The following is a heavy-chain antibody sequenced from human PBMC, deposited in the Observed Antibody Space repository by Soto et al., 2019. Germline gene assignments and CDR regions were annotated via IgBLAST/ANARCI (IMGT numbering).Heavy chain of an antibody. J-gene: IGHJ4*02. CDR1: GFTFSSYS. Sequence: EVQLVESGGGLVQPGGSLRLSCAASGFTFSSYSMNWVRQAPGKGLEWDSYISSSSSTIYYADSLKGRFTISRDNAKNSLYLQMNSLRAEDTAVYYCARANYYGSTGDFDYWGQGTLVNVSS. CDR2: ISSSSSTI. V-gene: IGHV3-48*01. D-gene: IGHD3-10*01. CDR3: ARANYYGSTGDFDY.